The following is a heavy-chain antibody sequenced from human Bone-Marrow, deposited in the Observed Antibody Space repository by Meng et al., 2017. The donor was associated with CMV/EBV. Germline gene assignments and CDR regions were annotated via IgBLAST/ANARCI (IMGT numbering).Heavy chain of an antibody. CDR3: AKDVISGYNRYYYGMDV. CDR1: GFSFSSYG. D-gene: IGHD5-12*01. V-gene: IGHV3-30*02. J-gene: IGHJ6*02. CDR2: IRYDGSNK. Sequence: GESLKISCAASGFSFSSYGMHWVRQAPGKGLEWVAFIRYDGSNKYYADSVKGRFTISRDSAKNSLYLQMNSLRPEDTGLYYCAKDVISGYNRYYYGMDVWGQGTTVTVSS.